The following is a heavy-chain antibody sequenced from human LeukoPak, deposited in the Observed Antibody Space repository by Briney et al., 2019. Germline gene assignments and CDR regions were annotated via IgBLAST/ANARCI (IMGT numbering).Heavy chain of an antibody. V-gene: IGHV3-23*01. CDR3: ARGSTAAAPGWVY. Sequence: GGSLRLSCAASGFSFTDYAMSWARQPPGKGLEWVSAVSGHGDTTDYVDSVKGRFTISRDNSRNTVHLQIDSLRIEDTGVYYCARGSTAAAPGWVYWGHGTLVTVS. D-gene: IGHD6-19*01. CDR2: VSGHGDTT. J-gene: IGHJ4*01. CDR1: GFSFTDYA.